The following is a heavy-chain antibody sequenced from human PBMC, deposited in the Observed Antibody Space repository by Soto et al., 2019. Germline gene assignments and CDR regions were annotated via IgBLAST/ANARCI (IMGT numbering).Heavy chain of an antibody. CDR1: GYTFANYA. V-gene: IGHV1-3*01. CDR3: ERDLSGWGLTNGHFGVDV. D-gene: IGHD3-16*01. J-gene: IGHJ6*02. CDR2: INAGNGNT. Sequence: QVRLVQSGTEVKKPGASVMVSCKASGYTFANYAIHWVRQAPGQDFEWMGWINAGNGNTRNSQKFQGRVTFTRDTSATTAHMEVCSLRFEDTAVYYFERDLSGWGLTNGHFGVDVWGQGTTVIVSS.